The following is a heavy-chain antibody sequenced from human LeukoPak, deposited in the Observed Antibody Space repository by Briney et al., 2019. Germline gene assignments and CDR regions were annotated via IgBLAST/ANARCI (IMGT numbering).Heavy chain of an antibody. D-gene: IGHD5-18*01. CDR1: GFTFSSYA. Sequence: GGSLRLSCAASGFTFSSYAMHWVRQAPGKGLEYVSAISSNGGSTYYANSVKGRFTISRDNSKNTLYLQMCSLRAEDMAVYYCARVFNTAMEFEYWGQGSQVIVSS. J-gene: IGHJ4*02. V-gene: IGHV3-64*01. CDR2: ISSNGGST. CDR3: ARVFNTAMEFEY.